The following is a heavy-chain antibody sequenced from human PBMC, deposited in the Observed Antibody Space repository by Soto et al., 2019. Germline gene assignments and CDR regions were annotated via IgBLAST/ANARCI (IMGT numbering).Heavy chain of an antibody. V-gene: IGHV2-5*02. J-gene: IGHJ5*02. CDR2: IYWDDNK. CDR1: GFSLSTHGVG. D-gene: IGHD2-21*02. Sequence: SGPTLVNPTQTLTLTCTFSGFSLSTHGVGVGWIRQPPGKALECLALIYWDDNKRYSPSLKSRLAITKDTSKNQVVLTMTNMDPVDTGTYYCAHTEVLYCGGDCYHPNRFDPWGQGTLVTVSS. CDR3: AHTEVLYCGGDCYHPNRFDP.